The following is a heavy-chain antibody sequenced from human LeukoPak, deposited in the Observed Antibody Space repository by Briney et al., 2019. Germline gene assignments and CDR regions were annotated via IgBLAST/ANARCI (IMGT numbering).Heavy chain of an antibody. CDR3: AKDRDGADRIVL. J-gene: IGHJ4*02. V-gene: IGHV1-2*06. CDR2: LNPNTGHA. Sequence: ASVKVSCKASGYTFTGYYMHWVRQAPGQGPEWMGRLNPNTGHAVYAFKFQGRVTITRDTSSNTAYMEVTRLTPDDTALYYCAKDRDGADRIVLWGQGTLVTVSS. D-gene: IGHD5-24*01. CDR1: GYTFTGYY.